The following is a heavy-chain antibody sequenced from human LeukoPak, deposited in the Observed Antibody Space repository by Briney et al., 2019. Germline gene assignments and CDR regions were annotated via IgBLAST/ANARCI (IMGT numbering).Heavy chain of an antibody. CDR3: AKGRTPRVVVVAATLDGFDY. V-gene: IGHV3-23*01. D-gene: IGHD2-15*01. CDR1: GFTFSSYA. Sequence: GGSLRLSCAASGFTFSSYAMSWVRQAPGKGLEWVSAISGSGGSTYYADSVKGRFTISKDNSKNTLYLQMNSLRAEDTAVYYCAKGRTPRVVVVAATLDGFDYWGQGTLVTVSS. J-gene: IGHJ4*02. CDR2: ISGSGGST.